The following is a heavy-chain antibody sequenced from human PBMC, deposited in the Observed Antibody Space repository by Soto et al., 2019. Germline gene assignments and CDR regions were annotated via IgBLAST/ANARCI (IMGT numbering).Heavy chain of an antibody. D-gene: IGHD2-15*01. J-gene: IGHJ4*02. V-gene: IGHV5-51*01. Sequence: GESLKISCKGSGYSFTSYWIGWVRQMPGKGLAWMGIIYPGDSATRYSPYFQGRVTISADKSISTAYLQWSSLTASDTAMYYCARQRRRYCSGGSCFFDYWGQGTLVTVSS. CDR1: GYSFTSYW. CDR3: ARQRRRYCSGGSCFFDY. CDR2: IYPGDSAT.